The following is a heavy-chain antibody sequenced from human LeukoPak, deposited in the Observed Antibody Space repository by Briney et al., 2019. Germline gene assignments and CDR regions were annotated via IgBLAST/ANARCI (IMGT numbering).Heavy chain of an antibody. CDR3: ARYYDSSGYLDY. CDR2: ILQDGSNK. CDR1: VFTFSSYP. V-gene: IGHV3-30-3*01. Sequence: GGPLRLSCAASVFTFSSYPMNWVPQAPGKGREGVPAILQDGSNKYYADSVKGRFTISRDNSKNTLSLQMNSLRADDTAVYYCARYYDSSGYLDYWGQGTLVTVSS. J-gene: IGHJ4*02. D-gene: IGHD3-22*01.